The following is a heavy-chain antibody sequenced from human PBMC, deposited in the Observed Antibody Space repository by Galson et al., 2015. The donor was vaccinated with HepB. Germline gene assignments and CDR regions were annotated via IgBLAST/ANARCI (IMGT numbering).Heavy chain of an antibody. Sequence: SLRLSCAASGFTFSAYAMHWVRQAPGKGLEWVALVSSDESNKYYADSVRGRFTISRDNSRNTVYLQMYSLRAEDTAVYYCARTFYFDYWGQGILVTVSS. V-gene: IGHV3-30*04. J-gene: IGHJ4*02. CDR3: ARTFYFDY. CDR1: GFTFSAYA. CDR2: VSSDESNK.